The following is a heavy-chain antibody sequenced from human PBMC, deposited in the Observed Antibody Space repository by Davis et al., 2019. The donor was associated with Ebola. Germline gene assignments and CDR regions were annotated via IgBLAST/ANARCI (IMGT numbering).Heavy chain of an antibody. V-gene: IGHV3-23*01. Sequence: GESLKISCAASGFTFSGSAMHWVRQAPGKGLEWVSTISGTSTYTYYADSVKGRFTISRDNSKNTLYLQVNSLRAEDTALYYCARLACTSSSCYTGNYYYYYGVDVWGQGTTVTVSS. D-gene: IGHD2-2*02. CDR3: ARLACTSSSCYTGNYYYYYGVDV. J-gene: IGHJ6*02. CDR1: GFTFSGSA. CDR2: ISGTSTYT.